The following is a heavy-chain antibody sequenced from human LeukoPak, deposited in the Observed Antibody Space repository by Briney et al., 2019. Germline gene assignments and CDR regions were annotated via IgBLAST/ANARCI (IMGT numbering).Heavy chain of an antibody. CDR3: ASEQLSGYSSSWLFDY. V-gene: IGHV1-8*01. Sequence: ASVKVSCKASGYTFTSYDINWVRQATGQGLEWMGWMDPNSGNTGYAQKFQGRVTMTRNTSISTAYMELSSLRSEDTAVYFCASEQLSGYSSSWLFDYGGQGTLVSVSS. CDR2: MDPNSGNT. CDR1: GYTFTSYD. J-gene: IGHJ4*02. D-gene: IGHD6-13*01.